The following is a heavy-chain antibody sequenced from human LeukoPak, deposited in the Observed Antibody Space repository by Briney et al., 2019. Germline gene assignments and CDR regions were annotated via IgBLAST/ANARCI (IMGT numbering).Heavy chain of an antibody. Sequence: GGTLRLPCVASGFTFSNYGMSWVRRAPGKGLEWVSASGSGGSTYYADSVKGRFTISRDNFKNTLYLQMNSLRAEDTAVYYCAKANTDIVVVPAAWSDYWGQGTLVTVSS. CDR2: SGSGGST. J-gene: IGHJ4*02. D-gene: IGHD2-2*01. CDR1: GFTFSNYG. V-gene: IGHV3-23*01. CDR3: AKANTDIVVVPAAWSDY.